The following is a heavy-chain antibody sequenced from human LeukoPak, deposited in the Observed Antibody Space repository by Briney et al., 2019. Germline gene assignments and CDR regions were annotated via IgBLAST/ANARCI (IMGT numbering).Heavy chain of an antibody. D-gene: IGHD2-15*01. CDR2: ISSSSSSTI. CDR1: GFTFSSYS. Sequence: SGGSLRLSCAASGFTFSSYSMNWVRQAPGKGLEWVSYISSSSSSTIYYADSVKGRFTIPRDNAKNSLYLQMNSLRAEDTAVYYCARDREVVAAPIHPWGQGALVTVSS. CDR3: ARDREVVAAPIHP. J-gene: IGHJ5*02. V-gene: IGHV3-48*04.